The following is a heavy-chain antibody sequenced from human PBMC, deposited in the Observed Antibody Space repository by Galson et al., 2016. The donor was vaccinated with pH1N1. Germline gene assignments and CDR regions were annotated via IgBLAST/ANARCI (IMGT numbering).Heavy chain of an antibody. J-gene: IGHJ4*02. CDR2: INNRGNIM. D-gene: IGHD1-14*01. CDR1: GFTFTTYS. Sequence: SLRLSCAASGFTFTTYSMSWVRQAPGKGLEWVSYINNRGNIMYYADSVKGRFTISRDNAKNSLYLQMNSLRAEDTAIYYCARDQAFSVPHHLDFWGQGSLVTVSS. CDR3: ARDQAFSVPHHLDF. V-gene: IGHV3-48*04.